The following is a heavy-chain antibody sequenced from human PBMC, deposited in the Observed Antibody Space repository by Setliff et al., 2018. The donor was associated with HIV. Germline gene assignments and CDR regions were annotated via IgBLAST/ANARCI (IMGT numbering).Heavy chain of an antibody. J-gene: IGHJ3*02. Sequence: ASVKVSCKVSGGTFSSYAISWVRQAPGQGLEWMGGIIPIFGTANYAQKFQGRVTITTDESTSTAYMELSSLRSEDTAVYYCARGRQHLVHGAFDIWGQGTMVTVSS. V-gene: IGHV1-69*05. D-gene: IGHD6-13*01. CDR3: ARGRQHLVHGAFDI. CDR1: GGTFSSYA. CDR2: IIPIFGTA.